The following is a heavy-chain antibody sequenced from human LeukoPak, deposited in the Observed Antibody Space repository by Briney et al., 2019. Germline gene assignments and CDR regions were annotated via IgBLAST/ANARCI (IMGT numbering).Heavy chain of an antibody. Sequence: GRSLRLSCAASGFTFSSYAMSWVRQDPGKGLGWVSSISTSGGSTYYADSVKGRFTISRDNSKNTLHLQMNSLRAEDTAVYYCAKATTASPRNFDYWGQGTLVTVSS. V-gene: IGHV3-23*01. CDR1: GFTFSSYA. J-gene: IGHJ4*02. CDR3: AKATTASPRNFDY. D-gene: IGHD2-21*02. CDR2: ISTSGGST.